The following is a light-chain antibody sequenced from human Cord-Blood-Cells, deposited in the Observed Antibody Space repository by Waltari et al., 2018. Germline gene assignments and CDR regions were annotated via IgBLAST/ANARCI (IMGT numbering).Light chain of an antibody. CDR3: SSYTSSSTWV. J-gene: IGLJ3*02. V-gene: IGLV2-14*01. CDR2: EVS. Sequence: QSALTQPASVSGSPGQSITLSCTGTSSDVGGYNYVSWYQQHSGNAPKLMIYEVSNRPSGVSNRFSGSKSGNTASLTISGLQAEDEADYYCSSYTSSSTWVFGGGTKLTVL. CDR1: SSDVGGYNY.